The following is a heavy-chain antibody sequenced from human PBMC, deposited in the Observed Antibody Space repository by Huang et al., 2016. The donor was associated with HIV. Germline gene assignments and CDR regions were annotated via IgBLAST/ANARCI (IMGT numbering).Heavy chain of an antibody. Sequence: EVQLVESGGGLVHPGGSLRLSCAASGLTFSRYWMSWVRQVPGKGLEWVGNINPDGSEKFYVDSVTGRFTISRDNAKNSLYLQMNSLRAEDTAIYYCARAGTTVVIFDSWGQGTLVTVSS. CDR3: ARAGTTVVIFDS. CDR1: GLTFSRYW. J-gene: IGHJ4*02. D-gene: IGHD4-17*01. CDR2: INPDGSEK. V-gene: IGHV3-7*01.